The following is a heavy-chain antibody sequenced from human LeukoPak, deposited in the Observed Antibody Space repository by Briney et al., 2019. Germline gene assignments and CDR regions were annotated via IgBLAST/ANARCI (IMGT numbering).Heavy chain of an antibody. D-gene: IGHD2-2*01. Sequence: MTSETLSLTCAVYGRSFSGYYWSWIRQPPGKGLEWIGEINHSGSTNYNPSLKSRVTISVDTSKNQFSLKLSSVTAADTAVYYCARDSGEAEVPAAMFDYWGQGTLVTVSS. CDR2: INHSGST. J-gene: IGHJ4*02. V-gene: IGHV4-34*01. CDR1: GRSFSGYY. CDR3: ARDSGEAEVPAAMFDY.